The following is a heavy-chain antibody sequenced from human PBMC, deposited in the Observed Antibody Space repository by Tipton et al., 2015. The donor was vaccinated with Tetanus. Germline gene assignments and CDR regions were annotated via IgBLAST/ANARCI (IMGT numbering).Heavy chain of an antibody. Sequence: VQLVQSGGGVVQPGRSLRLSCAASGFTFSSYGMHWVRQAPGKGLEWVSGISGSGGSTYYADSVKGRFTISRDKSKNTLYLQMNSLRAEDTAEYYCAKDGAILAADGIRYFESWGQGTLVTVSS. CDR3: AKDGAILAADGIRYFES. V-gene: IGHV3-23*04. CDR1: GFTFSSYG. CDR2: ISGSGGST. J-gene: IGHJ4*02. D-gene: IGHD6-13*01.